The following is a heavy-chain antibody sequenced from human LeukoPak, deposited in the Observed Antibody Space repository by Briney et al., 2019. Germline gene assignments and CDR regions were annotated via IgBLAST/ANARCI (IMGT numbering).Heavy chain of an antibody. J-gene: IGHJ4*02. V-gene: IGHV3-23*01. CDR1: GFTFSGHA. Sequence: PGGSLRLSCAASGFTFSGHAMSWVRQAPGKGLEWVSGISTSGGSTYYGNSVKGRFAISRDNSKNMVYLQMSSLRAEDTAVYYCAKDRPGEAWFDYWGQGTLVTVSS. CDR2: ISTSGGST. D-gene: IGHD7-27*01. CDR3: AKDRPGEAWFDY.